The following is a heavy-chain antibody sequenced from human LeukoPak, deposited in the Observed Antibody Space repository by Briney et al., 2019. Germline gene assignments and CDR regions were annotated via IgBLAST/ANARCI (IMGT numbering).Heavy chain of an antibody. Sequence: PSETLSLTCTVSGGSISSYYWSWLRQPPGKGLEWIGYINYSGSTNYNPSLKSRVTISVDTSKNQFSLKLSSVTAADTAVYYCAREYYDILTGYSNYNWFDPWGQGTLVTVPS. J-gene: IGHJ5*02. V-gene: IGHV4-59*01. D-gene: IGHD3-9*01. CDR1: GGSISSYY. CDR3: AREYYDILTGYSNYNWFDP. CDR2: INYSGST.